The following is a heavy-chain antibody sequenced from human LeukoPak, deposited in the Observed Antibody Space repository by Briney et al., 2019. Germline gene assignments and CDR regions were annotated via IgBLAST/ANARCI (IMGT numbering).Heavy chain of an antibody. Sequence: GCLRLSPAPSGVAPSSDTTSSGRHTPERGVNWGSSICGRGGNTFYADSVKGRFTISRDNSKNTLYLKMNSLRAEDTAVYYCARDWPSEWQHLPDYDAVDIWGQGTMVTVSS. CDR3: ARDWPSEWQHLPDYDAVDI. J-gene: IGHJ3*02. V-gene: IGHV3-23*01. D-gene: IGHD6-13*01. CDR1: GVAPSSDT. CDR2: ICGRGGNT.